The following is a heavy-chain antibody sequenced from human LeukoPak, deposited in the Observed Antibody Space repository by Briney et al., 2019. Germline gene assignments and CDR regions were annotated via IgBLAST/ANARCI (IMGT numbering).Heavy chain of an antibody. D-gene: IGHD6-13*01. Sequence: PSETLSLTCTVSGGSISSSSYYWGWIRQPPGKGLEWIGSIYYSGSTYYNPSLKSRVTISVDTSKNQFSLKLSSVTAADTAVYYCARHWRNSSSWPHATFFDYWGQGTLVTVSS. V-gene: IGHV4-39*01. CDR1: GGSISSSSYY. J-gene: IGHJ4*02. CDR3: ARHWRNSSSWPHATFFDY. CDR2: IYYSGST.